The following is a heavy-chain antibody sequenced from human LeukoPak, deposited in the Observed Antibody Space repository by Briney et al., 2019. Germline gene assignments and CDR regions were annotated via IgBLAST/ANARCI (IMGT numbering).Heavy chain of an antibody. CDR2: IFYSGST. V-gene: IGHV4-31*03. CDR1: GGSISSGGFY. D-gene: IGHD6-13*01. J-gene: IGHJ4*02. CDR3: AREWSGEYSKSWRTSDDC. Sequence: SQTLSLTCTVSGGSISSGGFYWSWIRQHPGKGLEWIGYIFYSGSTYYNPSLRSRVTLSVDTPKNQFSLKLSSVTAADTAVYYCAREWSGEYSKSWRTSDDCWGQGTLVTVSS.